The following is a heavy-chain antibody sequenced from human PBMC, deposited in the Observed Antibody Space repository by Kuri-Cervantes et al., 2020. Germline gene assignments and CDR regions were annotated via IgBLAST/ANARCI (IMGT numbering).Heavy chain of an antibody. J-gene: IGHJ5*02. D-gene: IGHD2-2*01. Sequence: GESLKISCAASGFTFSVYGMHWVRQAPGKGLEWVAVIWSDGSNQYYADSVKGRFTISRDNSKNTLFLHMNSLRAEDTAVYYCARELSSSAIHGFDPRGQGTLVTVSS. V-gene: IGHV3-33*01. CDR2: IWSDGSNQ. CDR3: ARELSSSAIHGFDP. CDR1: GFTFSVYG.